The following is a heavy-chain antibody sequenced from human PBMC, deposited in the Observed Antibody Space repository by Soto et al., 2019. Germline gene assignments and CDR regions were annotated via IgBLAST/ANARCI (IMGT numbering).Heavy chain of an antibody. CDR3: ARVRNSMVRGVIIDY. CDR2: IYYSGST. V-gene: IGHV4-31*03. Sequence: SETLSLTCTVSGGSISSGGYYWSWIRQHPGKGLEWIGYIYYSGSTYYNPSLKSRVTISVDTSKNQFSLKLSSVTAADAAVYYCARVRNSMVRGVIIDYWGQGTLVTVSS. D-gene: IGHD3-10*01. J-gene: IGHJ4*02. CDR1: GGSISSGGYY.